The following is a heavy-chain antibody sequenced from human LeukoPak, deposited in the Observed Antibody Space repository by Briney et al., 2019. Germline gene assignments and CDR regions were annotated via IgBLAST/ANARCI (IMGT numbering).Heavy chain of an antibody. D-gene: IGHD3-16*01. CDR2: IYPSDSDT. V-gene: IGHV5-51*01. CDR1: GYSFPCYW. CDR3: ASPIRGHGMDV. J-gene: IGHJ6*02. Sequence: GESLKISCKGSGYSFPCYWIGWVRQMPGKGLEWMGIIYPSDSDTRYSPSFQGQVTISADKSINTAYLQWSSLKVSDTAMYYCASPIRGHGMDVWGQGTTVTVSS.